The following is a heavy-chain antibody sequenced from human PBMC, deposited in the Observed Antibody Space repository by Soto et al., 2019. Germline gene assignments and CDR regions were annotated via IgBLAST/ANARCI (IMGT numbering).Heavy chain of an antibody. J-gene: IGHJ4*02. CDR2: INHSGST. V-gene: IGHV4-34*01. D-gene: IGHD6-19*01. CDR3: ARGWDSGWLNFDY. CDR1: GGSFSGYY. Sequence: QVQLQQWGAGLLKPSETLSLTCAVYGGSFSGYYWSWIRQPPGKGLEWSGEINHSGSTNYNPSLKSRVTISVDTSKNQCSLKLSSVTAADTAVYYCARGWDSGWLNFDYWGQGTLVTVSS.